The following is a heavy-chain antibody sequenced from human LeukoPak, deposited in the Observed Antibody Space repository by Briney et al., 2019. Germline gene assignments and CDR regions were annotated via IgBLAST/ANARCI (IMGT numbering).Heavy chain of an antibody. Sequence: SAKVSCKASGDTFSKYAITWVRQAPGQGLEWMGNIVPVFGTPIYAQRFQGRVTITTDESRTTAYMELSSLRSEDTALYYCASRYTTSRHFDWDVDYWGQGTLLTVSS. D-gene: IGHD3-9*01. CDR1: GDTFSKYA. V-gene: IGHV1-69*05. J-gene: IGHJ4*02. CDR3: ASRYTTSRHFDWDVDY. CDR2: IVPVFGTP.